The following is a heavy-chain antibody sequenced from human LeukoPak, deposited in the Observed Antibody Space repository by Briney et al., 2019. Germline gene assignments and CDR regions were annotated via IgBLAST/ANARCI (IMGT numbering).Heavy chain of an antibody. D-gene: IGHD2-2*01. CDR1: GYTFTDYY. CDR3: ARGAVPAAPPDY. CDR2: INPDSGGT. Sequence: ASVKVSCKAPGYTFTDYYMHWVRQAPGQGLEWMGRINPDSGGTNYAQKFQGRVTMTRDTSISTAYMELSRLRSDDTALYSCARGAVPAAPPDYWGQGTLVTVSS. V-gene: IGHV1-2*06. J-gene: IGHJ4*02.